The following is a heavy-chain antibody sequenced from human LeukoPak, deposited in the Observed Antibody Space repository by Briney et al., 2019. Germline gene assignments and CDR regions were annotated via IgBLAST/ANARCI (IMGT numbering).Heavy chain of an antibody. CDR2: IYHSGST. D-gene: IGHD2-15*01. V-gene: IGHV4-4*02. CDR1: GGSISSSNW. J-gene: IGHJ5*02. Sequence: SGTLSLTCAVSGGSISSSNWWSWVRQPPGKGLEWIGEIYHSGSTNYNPSLKSRVTIPVDKSKNQFSLKLSSVTAADTAVYYCARELVVVAATRANWFDPWGQGTLVTVSS. CDR3: ARELVVVAATRANWFDP.